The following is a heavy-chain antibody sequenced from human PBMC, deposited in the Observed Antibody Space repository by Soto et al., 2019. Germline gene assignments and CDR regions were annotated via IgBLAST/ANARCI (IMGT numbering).Heavy chain of an antibody. Sequence: QVQLQQWGAGLLKPSETLSLTCAVYGGSFSGYYWSWIRQPPGKGLEWIGEINHSGSTNYNPSLKSRVTISVDTSKNHFSLKLSSVTAADTAVYYCAGAKDFSGVGEFNDYWGQGTLVTVSS. D-gene: IGHD3-10*01. CDR2: INHSGST. CDR1: GGSFSGYY. J-gene: IGHJ4*02. V-gene: IGHV4-34*01. CDR3: AGAKDFSGVGEFNDY.